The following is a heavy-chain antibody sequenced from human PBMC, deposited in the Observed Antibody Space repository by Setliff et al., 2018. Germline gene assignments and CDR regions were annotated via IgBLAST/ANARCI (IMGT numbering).Heavy chain of an antibody. D-gene: IGHD1-7*01. CDR2: IYRGDRDT. V-gene: IGHV3-23*03. CDR3: AKPQVELRWGFES. Sequence: HPGGSLRLSCAASGFTFSPYAMSWVRQAPGKGLEWVSTIYRGDRDTFYTDSVKGRFTIVRDGSKNTLYLQMTSLRAEDTAVYYCAKPQVELRWGFESWGQGTPVTVSS. J-gene: IGHJ4*02. CDR1: GFTFSPYA.